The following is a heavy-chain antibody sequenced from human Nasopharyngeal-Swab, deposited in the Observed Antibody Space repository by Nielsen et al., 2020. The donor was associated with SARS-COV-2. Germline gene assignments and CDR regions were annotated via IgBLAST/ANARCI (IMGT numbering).Heavy chain of an antibody. CDR3: AIFGTAVVLAAHEGDYFDY. CDR1: GYTFTSYG. D-gene: IGHD2-2*01. Sequence: ASVKVSCKASGYTFTSYGISWVRQAPGQGLEWMGWISAYNGNTNYAQKLQGRVTMTTDTSTSTAYMELRSLRSDDTAVYYCAIFGTAVVLAAHEGDYFDYWGQGTLVTVSS. V-gene: IGHV1-18*01. J-gene: IGHJ4*02. CDR2: ISAYNGNT.